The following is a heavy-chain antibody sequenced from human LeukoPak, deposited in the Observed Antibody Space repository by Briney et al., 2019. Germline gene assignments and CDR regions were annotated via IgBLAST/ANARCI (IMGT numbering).Heavy chain of an antibody. CDR1: GFTFSGFY. J-gene: IGHJ5*02. Sequence: GGSLRLPCAASGFTFSGFYMTWIRQAPGKGLEWVSYISSSGSIIYYTDSVKGRFTISRDNAKNSLYLDMSSLRADDTAVYYCARAENSGSGGLDPWGQGTLVAVSS. V-gene: IGHV3-11*04. CDR2: ISSSGSII. D-gene: IGHD2-15*01. CDR3: ARAENSGSGGLDP.